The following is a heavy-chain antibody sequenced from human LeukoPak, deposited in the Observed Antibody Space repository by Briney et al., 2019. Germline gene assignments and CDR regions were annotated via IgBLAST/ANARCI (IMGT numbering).Heavy chain of an antibody. CDR3: ASPASELWTLFDY. V-gene: IGHV3-30*04. CDR1: GFTFSSYA. Sequence: QPGRSLRLSCAASGFTFSSYAMHWVRQAPGKGLEWVAVISYDGSNKYYADSVKGRFPISRDNSKNTLYLQMNSLRAEDTAVYYCASPASELWTLFDYWGQGTLVTVSS. J-gene: IGHJ4*02. CDR2: ISYDGSNK. D-gene: IGHD3-10*01.